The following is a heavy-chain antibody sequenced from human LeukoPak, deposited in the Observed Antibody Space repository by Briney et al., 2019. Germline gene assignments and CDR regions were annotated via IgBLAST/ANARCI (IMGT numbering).Heavy chain of an antibody. CDR1: GDSMTYSY. CDR2: IYLSVIT. CDR3: ARRRQVSAYSPYAFDM. Sequence: SETLSLTCTVSGDSMTYSYWSWIRQPPGKGLEWLGNIYLSVITKSNPSLKSRVTISLDTSKNQLSLRLSSVTAADTAVYYCARRRQVSAYSPYAFDMWGQGTMVTVFS. D-gene: IGHD2-21*01. V-gene: IGHV4-59*12. J-gene: IGHJ3*02.